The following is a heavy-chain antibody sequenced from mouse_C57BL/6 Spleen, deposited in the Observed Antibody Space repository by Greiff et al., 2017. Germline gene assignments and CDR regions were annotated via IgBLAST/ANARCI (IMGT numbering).Heavy chain of an antibody. CDR1: GYTFTDYE. J-gene: IGHJ2*01. Sequence: VQLQQSGAELVRPGASVTLSCKASGYTFTDYEMHWVKQTPVHGLEWIGAIDPETGGTAYNQKFTGKAILTADKSSSTAYMELRSLTSEDSAVYYCTRLWLRRYFDYWGQGTTLTVSS. CDR2: IDPETGGT. D-gene: IGHD2-2*01. V-gene: IGHV1-15*01. CDR3: TRLWLRRYFDY.